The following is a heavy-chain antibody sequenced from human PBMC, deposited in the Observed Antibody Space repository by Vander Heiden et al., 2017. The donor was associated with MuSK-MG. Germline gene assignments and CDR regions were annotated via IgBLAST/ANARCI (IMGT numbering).Heavy chain of an antibody. CDR2: ISYDGSNK. V-gene: IGHV3-30*03. CDR1: GFTFSSYG. D-gene: IGHD2-2*01. J-gene: IGHJ4*02. CDR3: ASQYCSSSSCFLSLLDY. Sequence: QVQLVVSGGGVVQPGRSLRLSCSASGFTFSSYGMHWVRQAPGKGLEWVAVISYDGSNKYYADSVKGRFTISRDNSKNTLYLQMNSLRAEDTAVYYCASQYCSSSSCFLSLLDYWGQGTLVTVSS.